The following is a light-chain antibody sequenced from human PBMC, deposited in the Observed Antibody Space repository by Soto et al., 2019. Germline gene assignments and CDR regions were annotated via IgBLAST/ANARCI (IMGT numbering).Light chain of an antibody. Sequence: QSALTQPASVSGSPGQSITISCTGTSSDIGDINYVSWYQQPPGKAPKLVIYEVSNRPSGVSNRFSGSKSGNTASLTISGLQAEDEADYYCSSYTSSSTEVFGGGTKLTVL. CDR2: EVS. CDR3: SSYTSSSTEV. CDR1: SSDIGDINY. V-gene: IGLV2-14*01. J-gene: IGLJ2*01.